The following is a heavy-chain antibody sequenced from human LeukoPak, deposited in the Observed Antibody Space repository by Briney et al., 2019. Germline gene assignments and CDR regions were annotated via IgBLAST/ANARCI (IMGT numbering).Heavy chain of an antibody. CDR1: GFTFSNAW. V-gene: IGHV3-21*01. CDR3: AREVSEGFDF. J-gene: IGHJ4*02. CDR2: FGTRSTSV. Sequence: GGSLRLSCAASGFTFSNAWMNWVRQAPGKGLEWVSSFGTRSTSVYHAGSVKGRFAISRDNAKNSLYLQMNSLRAEDTALYYCAREVSEGFDFWGQGTLVTVSS. D-gene: IGHD3-22*01.